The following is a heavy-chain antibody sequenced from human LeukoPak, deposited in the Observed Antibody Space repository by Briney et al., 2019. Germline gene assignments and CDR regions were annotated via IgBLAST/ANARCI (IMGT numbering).Heavy chain of an antibody. J-gene: IGHJ5*02. Sequence: ASVKVSCKASGGTFSSYAISWVRQAPGQGLEWMGGIIPIFGTANYAQKFQGRVTITADESTSTAYMELSSLRSEDTAVYYCARSFSYGSYNWFDPWGRGTLVTVSS. CDR3: ARSFSYGSYNWFDP. CDR1: GGTFSSYA. D-gene: IGHD3-10*01. CDR2: IIPIFGTA. V-gene: IGHV1-69*13.